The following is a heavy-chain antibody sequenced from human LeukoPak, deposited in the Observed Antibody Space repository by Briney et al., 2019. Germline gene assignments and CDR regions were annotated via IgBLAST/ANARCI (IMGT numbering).Heavy chain of an antibody. CDR2: IYYSGST. J-gene: IGHJ6*02. D-gene: IGHD4-17*01. Sequence: SETLSLTCAVYGGSFSGYYWSWIRQHPGKGLEWIGYIYYSGSTYYNPSLKSRVTISVDTSKNQFSLKLSSVTAADTAVYYCARDGDYYYGMDVWGQGTTVTVSS. CDR3: ARDGDYYYGMDV. V-gene: IGHV4-31*11. CDR1: GGSFSGYY.